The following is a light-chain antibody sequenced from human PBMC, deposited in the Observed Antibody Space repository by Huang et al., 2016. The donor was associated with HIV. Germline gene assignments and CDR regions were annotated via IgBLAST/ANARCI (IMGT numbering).Light chain of an antibody. V-gene: IGKV4-1*01. CDR3: QQYYTTPRT. Sequence: DIVMTQSPDSLAVSLGERATINCKSSQSLLYSSSNKNYLAWYQQKSGQPPKLLIYCASTRDSGVPDRFSGGGSGTHFTLTISSLQAEDVAVYYCQQYYTTPRTFGQGTRVEVK. J-gene: IGKJ1*01. CDR1: QSLLYSSSNKNY. CDR2: CAS.